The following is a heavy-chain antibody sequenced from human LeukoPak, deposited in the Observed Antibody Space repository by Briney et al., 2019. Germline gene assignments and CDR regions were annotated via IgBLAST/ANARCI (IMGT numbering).Heavy chain of an antibody. CDR3: ARDLGRGYQLTFGY. Sequence: ASVKVSCKASGYTFTSYAMHWVRQAPGQRLEWMGWINAGNGNTKYSQKFQGRVTITRDTSASTAYMELSSLRSEDTAVYYCARDLGRGYQLTFGYWGQGTLVTVSS. V-gene: IGHV1-3*01. CDR1: GYTFTSYA. J-gene: IGHJ4*02. D-gene: IGHD2-2*01. CDR2: INAGNGNT.